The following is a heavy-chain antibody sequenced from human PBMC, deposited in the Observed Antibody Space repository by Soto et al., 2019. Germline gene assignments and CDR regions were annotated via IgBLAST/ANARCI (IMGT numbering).Heavy chain of an antibody. CDR1: GFTVSSNY. V-gene: IGHV3-53*01. J-gene: IGHJ4*02. D-gene: IGHD3-22*01. CDR3: ARGWSSSGYYPFDY. CDR2: IHNGGST. Sequence: PGGSLRLSCAASGFTVSSNYMTWVRQAPGKGLEWVSVIHNGGSTYYADSVKGRFTLSRDNAKNSLYLQMNSLRAEDTAVYYCARGWSSSGYYPFDYWGQGTLVTVSS.